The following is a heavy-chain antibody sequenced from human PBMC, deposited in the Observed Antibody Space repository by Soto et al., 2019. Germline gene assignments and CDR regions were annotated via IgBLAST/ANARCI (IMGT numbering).Heavy chain of an antibody. CDR3: AKGGWFDS. CDR2: LSNSGDST. V-gene: IGHV3-23*01. CDR1: GFTFSGYY. Sequence: EVQLLESGGALVQPGGSLRLSCAASGFTFSGYYMSWVRQPPGKGLEWVSALSNSGDSTYYADSVKGRFTISRDNSKNTLYLQMNSLRVEDTALYYCAKGGWFDSWGQGTLLTVSS. J-gene: IGHJ5*02.